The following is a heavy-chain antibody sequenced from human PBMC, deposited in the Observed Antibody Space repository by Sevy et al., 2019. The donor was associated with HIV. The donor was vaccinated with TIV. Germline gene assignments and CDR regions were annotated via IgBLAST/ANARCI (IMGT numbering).Heavy chain of an antibody. CDR2: FDPEDGET. CDR1: GYTLTELS. Sequence: ASGKVSCKVSGYTLTELSMHWVRQAPGKGLEWMGGFDPEDGETIYAQKFQGRVTMTEDTSTDTAYMELSSLRSEDTAVYYCATPRGGEGDYYDSSGYYFFDYWGQGTLVTVSS. V-gene: IGHV1-24*01. CDR3: ATPRGGEGDYYDSSGYYFFDY. D-gene: IGHD3-22*01. J-gene: IGHJ4*02.